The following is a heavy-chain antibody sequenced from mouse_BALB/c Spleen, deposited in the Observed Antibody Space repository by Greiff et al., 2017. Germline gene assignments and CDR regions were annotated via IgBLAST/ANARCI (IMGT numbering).Heavy chain of an antibody. Sequence: VQLQQPGAELVKPGASVKMSCKASGYTFTSYWMHWVKQRPGQGLEWIGVIDPSDSYTSYNQKFKGKATLTVDTSSSTAYMQLSSLTSEDSAVYYCTTMITTKDYYFDYWGQGTTLTVSS. CDR2: IDPSDSYT. CDR1: GYTFTSYW. V-gene: IGHV1S127*01. J-gene: IGHJ2*01. D-gene: IGHD2-4*01. CDR3: TTMITTKDYYFDY.